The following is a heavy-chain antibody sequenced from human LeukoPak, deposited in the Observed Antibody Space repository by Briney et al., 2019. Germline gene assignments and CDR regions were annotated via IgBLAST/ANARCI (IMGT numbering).Heavy chain of an antibody. CDR2: IYYSGST. CDR3: ARVLPQAAPINYFDY. D-gene: IGHD6-13*01. Sequence: SETLSLTCTVSGGSISSYYWSWIRQPPGKGLEWIGYIYYSGSTNYNPSLKSRVTISVDTSKNQFSLKLSSVTAADTAVYYCARVLPQAAPINYFDYWGQGTLVTVSS. J-gene: IGHJ4*02. V-gene: IGHV4-59*12. CDR1: GGSISSYY.